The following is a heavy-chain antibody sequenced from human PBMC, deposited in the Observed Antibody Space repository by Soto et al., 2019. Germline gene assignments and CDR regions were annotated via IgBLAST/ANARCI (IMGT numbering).Heavy chain of an antibody. Sequence: SQTLSLTCAISGDSVSSSSAAWNWIRQSPSGGLEWLGRTYYRSRWFNDYAVSVQSRIIVHADTSKNQFSLQLKSVTPEDTAVYYCARTRITIFGVVSYFYGMGVWGQGTTVTVSS. D-gene: IGHD3-3*01. J-gene: IGHJ6*02. V-gene: IGHV6-1*01. CDR1: GDSVSSSSAA. CDR3: ARTRITIFGVVSYFYGMGV. CDR2: TYYRSRWFN.